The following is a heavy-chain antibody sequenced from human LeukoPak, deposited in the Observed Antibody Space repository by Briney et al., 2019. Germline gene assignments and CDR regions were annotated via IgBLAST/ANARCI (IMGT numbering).Heavy chain of an antibody. D-gene: IGHD3-22*01. CDR2: IIPIFGTA. CDR3: ASLTYDSSGYYVDAFDI. Sequence: GASVKVSCKASGGTFSSYAISWVRQAPGQGLEWMGGIIPIFGTANYAQKFQGRVTITADRSTSTAYKGLSSLRSEDTAVYYCASLTYDSSGYYVDAFDIWGQGTMVTVSS. V-gene: IGHV1-69*06. J-gene: IGHJ3*02. CDR1: GGTFSSYA.